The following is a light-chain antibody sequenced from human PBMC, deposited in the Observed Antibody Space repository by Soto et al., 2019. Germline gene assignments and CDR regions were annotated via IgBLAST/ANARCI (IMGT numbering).Light chain of an antibody. J-gene: IGKJ4*01. CDR2: GAS. CDR3: QKYNSGGPLT. V-gene: IGKV3-15*01. CDR1: QSVSSN. Sequence: EIVMPQSPATLSVSPGERATLSCRASQSVSSNLAWYQQKPGQAPRLLIHGASTRATGIPPRFSGSGSGTEFTLTISSLQPDDVATYYCQKYNSGGPLTFGGGTKVDIK.